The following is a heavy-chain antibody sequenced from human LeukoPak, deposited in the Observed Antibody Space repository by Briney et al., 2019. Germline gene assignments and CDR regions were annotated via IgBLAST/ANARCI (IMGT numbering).Heavy chain of an antibody. J-gene: IGHJ4*02. CDR1: GLTFRSYA. CDR3: VREPGPGYFDF. D-gene: IGHD6-13*01. Sequence: GGSLRLSCVASGLTFRSYAMHWVRQAPGKGLEWVAVISQDGSKRHYADSVKGRSTISRDNSRNTLYLEMNSLRAGDTAVYYCVREPGPGYFDFWGRGTLVTVSS. CDR2: ISQDGSKR. V-gene: IGHV3-30-3*01.